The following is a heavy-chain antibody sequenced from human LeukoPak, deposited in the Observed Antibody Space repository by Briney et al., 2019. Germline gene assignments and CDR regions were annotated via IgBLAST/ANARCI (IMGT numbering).Heavy chain of an antibody. CDR3: ATRVXXXXYRDNWFDP. J-gene: IGHJ5*02. Sequence: GGSLRLSCAASGFTFSSYAMSWVRQAPGKGLEWVSAISGSGGSTYYADSVKGRFTISRDNSKNTLYLQMNSLRAEDTAVYYCATRVXXXXYRDNWFDPWGQGTLV. V-gene: IGHV3-23*01. CDR2: ISGSGGST. CDR1: GFTFSSYA.